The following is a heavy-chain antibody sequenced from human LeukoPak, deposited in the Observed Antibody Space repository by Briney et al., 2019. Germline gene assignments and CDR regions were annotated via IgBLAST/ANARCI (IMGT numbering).Heavy chain of an antibody. CDR1: GGPLDSFF. J-gene: IGHJ4*02. CDR2: IYYTGRT. V-gene: IGHV4-59*12. CDR3: ARDTSYDSSGS. Sequence: SETLSLTCTVSGGPLDSFFWSWIRQSPGKGLEWIGSIYYTGRTNYNPSLKSRVTMSVDRSENQFSLKLSSVTAADTAVYYCARDTSYDSSGSWGQGTLVTVSS. D-gene: IGHD3-22*01.